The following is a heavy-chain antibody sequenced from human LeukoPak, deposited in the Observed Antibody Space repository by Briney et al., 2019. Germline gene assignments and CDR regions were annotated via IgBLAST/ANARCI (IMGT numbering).Heavy chain of an antibody. CDR2: IHPNTGNP. V-gene: IGHV7-4-1*02. CDR1: GYTFINYG. CDR3: ARAYQSLGGLSLPDH. D-gene: IGHD3-16*02. Sequence: ASVKVSCKASGYTFINYGISWVRQAPGQGLEWMGWIHPNTGNPTYAQGFTGRFVFSLDTSVGTTYLQISSLKAEDTAVYYCARAYQSLGGLSLPDHWGQGTLVTVSS. J-gene: IGHJ5*02.